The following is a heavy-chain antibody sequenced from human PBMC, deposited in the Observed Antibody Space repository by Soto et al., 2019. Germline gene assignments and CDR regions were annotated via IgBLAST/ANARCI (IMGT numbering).Heavy chain of an antibody. CDR3: ARLLKYCTNGVCYLWFDP. D-gene: IGHD2-8*01. CDR1: GGSISSGGYY. J-gene: IGHJ5*02. CDR2: IYYSGST. V-gene: IGHV4-31*03. Sequence: QVQLQESGPGLVKPSQTLSLTCTVSGGSISSGGYYWSWIRQHPGKGLECIGYIYYSGSTYYNPSLESRVTTSVDTSKNQYSLKLSSVTAADTAVYYCARLLKYCTNGVCYLWFDPWGQGTLVTVSS.